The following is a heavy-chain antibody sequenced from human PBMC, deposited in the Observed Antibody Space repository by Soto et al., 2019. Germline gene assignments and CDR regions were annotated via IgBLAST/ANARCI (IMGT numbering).Heavy chain of an antibody. D-gene: IGHD3-10*01. CDR1: GFTFDDYA. CDR3: AKDRSHYGSVRYGMDV. CDR2: ISWNSGSI. Sequence: EVQLVESGGGLVKPGRSLRLSCAASGFTFDDYAMHWVRQAPGKGLEWVSGISWNSGSIGYADSVKGRFTISRDNAKNSLYLQMNSLRAEDTALYYCAKDRSHYGSVRYGMDVWGQGTTVTVSS. V-gene: IGHV3-9*01. J-gene: IGHJ6*02.